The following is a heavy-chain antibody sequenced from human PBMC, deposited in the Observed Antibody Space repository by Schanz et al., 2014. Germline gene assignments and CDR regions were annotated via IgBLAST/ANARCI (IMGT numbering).Heavy chain of an antibody. D-gene: IGHD3-22*01. V-gene: IGHV1-18*04. CDR3: VRDGDERLVVIFDQ. CDR1: GYSFNLFG. Sequence: QVQLVQSGAEVQKPGASVMLSCKTSGYSFNLFGVSWVRQAPGQGLEWMGWISAYNGNMNYAPKFQGRVTMTSDTSTSTAYMDLRTLRPDDTAVYYCVRDGDERLVVIFDQWGQGTLVTVSS. J-gene: IGHJ4*02. CDR2: ISAYNGNM.